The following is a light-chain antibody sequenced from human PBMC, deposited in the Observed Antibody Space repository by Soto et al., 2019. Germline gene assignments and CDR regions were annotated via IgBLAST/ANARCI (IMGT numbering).Light chain of an antibody. V-gene: IGKV1-39*01. Sequence: DIQMTQSPSSLSASIGDRVTITCRASQKITSHLNWYQQKPGKAPKVVIYAASRLQSGVTSRFSGSGSGTEFTLTISSLEPEDFATYYCQQSHITSLFTFGKGTKLEIK. CDR2: AAS. CDR3: QQSHITSLFT. J-gene: IGKJ2*01. CDR1: QKITSH.